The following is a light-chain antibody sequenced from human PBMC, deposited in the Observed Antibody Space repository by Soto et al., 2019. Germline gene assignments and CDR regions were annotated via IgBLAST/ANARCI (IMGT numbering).Light chain of an antibody. J-gene: IGKJ1*01. V-gene: IGKV1-5*01. CDR1: QSISSW. CDR2: DAS. Sequence: GDRVTVTCRASQSISSWLAWYQQKPGKAPNLLIYDASSLESGVPSRFSGSGSGTEFTLTISSLHPDDFASYYCQQYTSYPWPFGQGTKVDI. CDR3: QQYTSYPWP.